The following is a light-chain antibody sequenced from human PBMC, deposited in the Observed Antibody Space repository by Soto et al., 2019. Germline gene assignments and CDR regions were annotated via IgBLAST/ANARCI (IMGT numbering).Light chain of an antibody. J-gene: IGKJ1*01. V-gene: IGKV1-5*03. CDR2: KAS. CDR1: QSIGSW. CDR3: QQYNSYPWT. Sequence: DIQMTQSPSTLSASVGDRVTITCRASQSIGSWLAWNQQKPGRAPKVLIYKASNLQSGVPSRFSGSGSGTEFTLTISSLQPDDFATYFCQQYNSYPWTFGQGTKVEIK.